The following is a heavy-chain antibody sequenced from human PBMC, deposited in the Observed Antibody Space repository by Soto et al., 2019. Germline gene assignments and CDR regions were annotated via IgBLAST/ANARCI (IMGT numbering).Heavy chain of an antibody. D-gene: IGHD6-19*01. CDR3: ARDHINGWKFDY. CDR1: GGSMSSYY. V-gene: IGHV4-59*12. J-gene: IGHJ4*02. Sequence: SETLSLTCTVSGGSMSSYYWTWLRQSPGRGLEWIGYISYSGSTYYNPSLKSRVTISADTSKNQFSLRMNSLRAEDTAVYYCARDHINGWKFDYWGRGTLVTVSS. CDR2: ISYSGST.